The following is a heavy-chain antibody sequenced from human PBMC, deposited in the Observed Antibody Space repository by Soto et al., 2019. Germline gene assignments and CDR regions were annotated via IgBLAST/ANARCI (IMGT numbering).Heavy chain of an antibody. Sequence: GGSLRLSCAASGFTFNTYWMTWVRQAPGKGLEWVANIKQDGSETYYVDSVKGRFTIPRDNAKNSLYLQMNSLRAEDTAVYYCARGYSYTQPVFDYWGLGTLVTVSS. CDR1: GFTFNTYW. D-gene: IGHD5-18*01. CDR3: ARGYSYTQPVFDY. V-gene: IGHV3-7*04. J-gene: IGHJ4*02. CDR2: IKQDGSET.